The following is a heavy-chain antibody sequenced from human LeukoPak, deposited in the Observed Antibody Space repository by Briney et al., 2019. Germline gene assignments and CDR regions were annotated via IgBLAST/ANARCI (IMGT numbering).Heavy chain of an antibody. CDR2: ISGSGGST. J-gene: IGHJ5*02. Sequence: PGGSLRLSCAASGFTFSSYAMCWVRQAPGKGLEWVSAISGSGGSTYYADSVKGRFTISRDNSKNTLYLQMNSLRAEDTAVYYCAKYYDILTGYSRYNWFDPWGQGTLVTVSS. D-gene: IGHD3-9*01. CDR1: GFTFSSYA. V-gene: IGHV3-23*01. CDR3: AKYYDILTGYSRYNWFDP.